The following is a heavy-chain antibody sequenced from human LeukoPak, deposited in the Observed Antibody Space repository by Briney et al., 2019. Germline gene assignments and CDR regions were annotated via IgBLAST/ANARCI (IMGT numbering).Heavy chain of an antibody. D-gene: IGHD4-23*01. J-gene: IGHJ4*02. V-gene: IGHV3-30*01. Sequence: DSVKGRFTISRDNSKNTLYLQMNSLRAEDTAVYYCARDPDDYGGNRLPYYFDYWGQGTLVTVSS. CDR3: ARDPDDYGGNRLPYYFDY.